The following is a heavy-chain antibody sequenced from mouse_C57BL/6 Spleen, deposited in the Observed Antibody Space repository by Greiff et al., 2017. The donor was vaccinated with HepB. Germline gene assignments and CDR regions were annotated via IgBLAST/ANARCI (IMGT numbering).Heavy chain of an antibody. CDR1: GYTFTSYW. CDR2: IDPSDSYT. Sequence: VQLQQPGAELVMPGASVKLSCKASGYTFTSYWMHWVKQRPGQGLEWIGEIDPSDSYTNYNQKFKGKSTLTVDKSSSTAYMQLSSLTSEDSAVYCCARRLRRGGGYFDYWGQGTTLTVSS. J-gene: IGHJ2*01. CDR3: ARRLRRGGGYFDY. V-gene: IGHV1-69*01. D-gene: IGHD2-2*01.